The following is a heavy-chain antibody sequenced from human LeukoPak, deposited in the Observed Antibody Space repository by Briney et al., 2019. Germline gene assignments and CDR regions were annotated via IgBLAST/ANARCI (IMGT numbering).Heavy chain of an antibody. D-gene: IGHD3-22*01. CDR1: GFTFSDYW. CDR3: AIMTTYYDSSAYYPFQH. Sequence: GGSLRLSCAASGFTFSDYWMTWVRQAPGKRLEWVANIKQDGSEKFYVDSVKGRFTISRDNAKNSVFLQINSLRDEDTAVYYCAIMTTYYDSSAYYPFQHWGQGTLVTVSS. J-gene: IGHJ1*01. V-gene: IGHV3-7*01. CDR2: IKQDGSEK.